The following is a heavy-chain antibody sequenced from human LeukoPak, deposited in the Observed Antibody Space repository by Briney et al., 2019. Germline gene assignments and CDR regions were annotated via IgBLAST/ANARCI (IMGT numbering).Heavy chain of an antibody. V-gene: IGHV3-48*01. Sequence: PGGSLRLSCAASGFTFSDYSMNWVRQAPGKGLEWISYIGIDSGNTNYADSVKGLFTISVDKAKNSLYLQMNSLRVEDTAVYYCARDYKYAFDNWGQGTLVIVSS. CDR1: GFTFSDYS. D-gene: IGHD5-24*01. J-gene: IGHJ4*02. CDR2: IGIDSGNT. CDR3: ARDYKYAFDN.